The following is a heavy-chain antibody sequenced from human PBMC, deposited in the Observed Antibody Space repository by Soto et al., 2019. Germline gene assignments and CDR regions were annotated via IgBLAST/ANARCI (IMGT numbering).Heavy chain of an antibody. V-gene: IGHV3-23*01. Sequence: GGSLRLSCAASGFTFSSYAMSWVRQAPGKGLEWVSAISGSGGSTYYADSVKGRFTISRDNSKNTLYLQMNSLRAEDTAVYYCAKDQDFGVVIPYYFDYWGQGTLVTVSS. CDR3: AKDQDFGVVIPYYFDY. D-gene: IGHD3-3*01. CDR2: ISGSGGST. J-gene: IGHJ4*02. CDR1: GFTFSSYA.